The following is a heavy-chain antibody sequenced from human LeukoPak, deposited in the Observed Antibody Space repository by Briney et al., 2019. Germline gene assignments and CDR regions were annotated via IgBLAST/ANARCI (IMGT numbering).Heavy chain of an antibody. CDR3: AREGGFYLPLDY. Sequence: GGSLRLSCAASGFTFSSYGMSWVRQAPGKGLEWVSRISGSGGSTYYADSVKGRFTISRDNSKNTLYMQMNSLRAEDTAVYYCAREGGFYLPLDYSGQGTLVTVSS. CDR2: ISGSGGST. D-gene: IGHD3-3*01. J-gene: IGHJ4*02. V-gene: IGHV3-23*01. CDR1: GFTFSSYG.